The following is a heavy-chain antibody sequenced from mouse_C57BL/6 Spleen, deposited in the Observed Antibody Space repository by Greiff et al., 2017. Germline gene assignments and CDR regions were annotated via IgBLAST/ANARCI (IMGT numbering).Heavy chain of an antibody. D-gene: IGHD1-1*01. Sequence: QVQLQQSGPELVKPGASVKISCKASGYAFSSSWMNWVKQRPGKGLEWIGRIYPGDGDTNYNGKFKGKATLTADKSSSTAYMQLSSLTSEDSAVYFCARSITTVVGYAMDYWGQGTSVTVSS. V-gene: IGHV1-82*01. CDR1: GYAFSSSW. J-gene: IGHJ4*01. CDR3: ARSITTVVGYAMDY. CDR2: IYPGDGDT.